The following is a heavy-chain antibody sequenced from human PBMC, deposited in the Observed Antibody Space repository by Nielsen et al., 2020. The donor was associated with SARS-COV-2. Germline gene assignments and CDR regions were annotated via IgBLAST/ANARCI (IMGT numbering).Heavy chain of an antibody. D-gene: IGHD5-24*01. CDR2: IRSGSTYT. CDR1: GFTFSDYY. CDR3: AREGRDLPLDY. Sequence: GESLKISCAASGFTFSDYYMSWIRQAPGKVLEWVSYIRSGSTYTNYADSVKGRFTISRDDAKNSLYLQMNSLRAEDTAVYYCAREGRDLPLDYWGQGVLVTVSS. V-gene: IGHV3-11*05. J-gene: IGHJ4*02.